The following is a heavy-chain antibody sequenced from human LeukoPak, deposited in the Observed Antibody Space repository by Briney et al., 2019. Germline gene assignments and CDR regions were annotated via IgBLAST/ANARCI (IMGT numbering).Heavy chain of an antibody. CDR3: AKGGPLLSPFDY. CDR1: GFTFDDYA. Sequence: GGSLRLSCAASGFTFDDYAMHWVRQAPGKGLERVSGISWNSGSIGYADSVKGRFTISRDNAKNSLYLQMNSLRAKDTALYYCAKGGPLLSPFDYWGQGTLVTVSS. J-gene: IGHJ4*02. D-gene: IGHD2/OR15-2a*01. V-gene: IGHV3-9*01. CDR2: ISWNSGSI.